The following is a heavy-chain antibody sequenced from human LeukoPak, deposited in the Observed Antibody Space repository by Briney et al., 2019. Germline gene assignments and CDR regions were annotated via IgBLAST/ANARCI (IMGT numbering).Heavy chain of an antibody. Sequence: GGSLRLSCASSGFTFGNYWMSWVRQAPGKGLEWVANIKEDGSEKDYVDSVKGRFTISRDNAKNSLYLQMNSLRAEDTAVYYCARDPYSGYDKRVYYFDYWGQGTLVTVSS. D-gene: IGHD5-12*01. CDR3: ARDPYSGYDKRVYYFDY. CDR1: GFTFGNYW. CDR2: IKEDGSEK. J-gene: IGHJ4*02. V-gene: IGHV3-7*01.